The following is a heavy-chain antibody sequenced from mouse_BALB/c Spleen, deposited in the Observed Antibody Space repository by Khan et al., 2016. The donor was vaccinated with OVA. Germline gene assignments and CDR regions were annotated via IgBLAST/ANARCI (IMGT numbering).Heavy chain of an antibody. CDR2: ISSGGSYT. Sequence: EVELVESGGGLVKPGGSLKLSCAASGFTFSSYAMSWVRQTPEKRLEWVATISSGGSYTYYPDSVKGRFPISRDTAKNPLYLQMRRLRSEDTAMYDCASRITTDYFDYWGQGTTLTVSS. D-gene: IGHD1-1*01. CDR1: GFTFSSYA. J-gene: IGHJ2*01. CDR3: ASRITTDYFDY. V-gene: IGHV5-9-1*01.